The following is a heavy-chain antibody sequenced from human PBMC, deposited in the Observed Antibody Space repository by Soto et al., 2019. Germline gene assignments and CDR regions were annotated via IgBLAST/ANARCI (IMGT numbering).Heavy chain of an antibody. J-gene: IGHJ4*02. CDR3: ASYDTGIAAHSFDY. CDR1: GFTFSSYA. CDR2: ISYDGSNK. Sequence: GGSLRLSCAASGFTFSSYAMHWVRQAPGKGLEWVAVISYDGSNKYYADSVKGRFTISRDNSKNTLYLQMNSLRAEDTAVYYCASYDTGIAAHSFDYWGQGTLVTVSS. V-gene: IGHV3-30-3*01. D-gene: IGHD6-6*01.